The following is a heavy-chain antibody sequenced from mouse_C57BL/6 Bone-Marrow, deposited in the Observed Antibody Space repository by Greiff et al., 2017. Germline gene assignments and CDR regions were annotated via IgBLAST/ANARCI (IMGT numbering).Heavy chain of an antibody. CDR1: GYTFTSYW. D-gene: IGHD1-1*01. J-gene: IGHJ4*01. V-gene: IGHV1-69*01. CDR3: ARGDYYYGSSPYAMDY. CDR2: IDPSDSYT. Sequence: QVQLQQPGAELVMPGASVKLSCKASGYTFTSYWMHWVKQRPGQGLEWIGEIDPSDSYTNYNQKFKGKSTLTVDKSSSTAYMQLSSLTSEDSAAYYCARGDYYYGSSPYAMDYWGQGTSVTVSS.